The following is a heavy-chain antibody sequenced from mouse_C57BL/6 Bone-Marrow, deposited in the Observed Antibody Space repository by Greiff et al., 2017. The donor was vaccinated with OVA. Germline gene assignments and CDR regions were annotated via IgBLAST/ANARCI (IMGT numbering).Heavy chain of an antibody. J-gene: IGHJ3*01. CDR1: GYTFTDYE. CDR2: IDPETGGT. CDR3: TVTEYDGAWFAY. D-gene: IGHD2-14*01. Sequence: QVQLKESGAELVRPGASVTLSCKASGYTFTDYEMHWVKQTPVHGLEWIGAIDPETGGTAYNQKFKGKAILTADKSSSTAYMELRSLTSEDSAVYYCTVTEYDGAWFAYWGQGTLVTVSA. V-gene: IGHV1-15*01.